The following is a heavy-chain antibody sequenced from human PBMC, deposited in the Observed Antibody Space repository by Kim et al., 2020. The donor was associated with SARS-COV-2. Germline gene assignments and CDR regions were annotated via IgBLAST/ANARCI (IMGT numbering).Heavy chain of an antibody. V-gene: IGHV3-30*02. CDR3: AKAQTGYSSSWYSLDY. J-gene: IGHJ4*02. D-gene: IGHD6-13*01. Sequence: VKCRFTIARDNSKNTLYLQMNSLRAEDTAVYYCAKAQTGYSSSWYSLDYWGQGTLVTVSS.